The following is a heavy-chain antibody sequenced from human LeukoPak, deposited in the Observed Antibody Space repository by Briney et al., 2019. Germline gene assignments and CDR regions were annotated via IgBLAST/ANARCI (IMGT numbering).Heavy chain of an antibody. J-gene: IGHJ4*02. CDR1: GFTFSSYA. Sequence: PGGSLRLSCAASGFTFSSYAMHWVRQAPGKGLEWVAVISYDGSNKYYADSVKGRFTISRDNSKNTLYLQMNSLRAEDTAVYYCARDGIGLQLRNLPFGGAVKYYFDYWGQGTLVTVSS. CDR2: ISYDGSNK. V-gene: IGHV3-30-3*01. D-gene: IGHD3-10*01. CDR3: ARDGIGLQLRNLPFGGAVKYYFDY.